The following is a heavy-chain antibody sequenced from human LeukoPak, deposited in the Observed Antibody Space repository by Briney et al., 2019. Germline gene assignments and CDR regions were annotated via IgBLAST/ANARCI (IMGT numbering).Heavy chain of an antibody. CDR2: LSYTGRT. CDR1: GGSLSGHY. V-gene: IGHV4-59*11. CDR3: ARLLDNDISGDPDTFDV. J-gene: IGHJ3*01. Sequence: LETLSLTCTVSGGSLSGHYGSWIPQPPGKRLEWIGYLSYTGRTKYDPSLQSRVTISIDTSKSQFSLKLTSVTSADTAVYSCARLLDNDISGDPDTFDVWGQGTTVIVSS. D-gene: IGHD3-22*01.